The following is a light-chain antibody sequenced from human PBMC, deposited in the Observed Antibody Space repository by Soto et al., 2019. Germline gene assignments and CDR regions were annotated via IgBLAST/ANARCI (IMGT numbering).Light chain of an antibody. V-gene: IGKV3-20*01. Sequence: TQSASTLSVSAGEGATLSCRASQGIGSTLAWYQHKPGQTPRLLIYGASNRATGIPDRFSGSGSGTDFTLTISRLEPEDFAVYYCQQYGSSGTFGQGTKVDIK. CDR3: QQYGSSGT. J-gene: IGKJ1*01. CDR2: GAS. CDR1: QGIGST.